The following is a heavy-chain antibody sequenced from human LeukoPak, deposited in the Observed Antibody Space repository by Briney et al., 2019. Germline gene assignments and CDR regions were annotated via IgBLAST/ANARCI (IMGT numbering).Heavy chain of an antibody. Sequence: SGTLSLTCTVSGDSINSLDLWSWVRQPPGKGLEWIGYIYYSGSTNYNPSLKSRVTISVDTSKNQFSLKLSSVTAADTAVYYCARVRVRVVPAAINWFDPWGQGTLVTVSS. CDR1: GDSINSLDL. V-gene: IGHV4-59*11. CDR2: IYYSGST. J-gene: IGHJ5*02. CDR3: ARVRVRVVPAAINWFDP. D-gene: IGHD2-2*01.